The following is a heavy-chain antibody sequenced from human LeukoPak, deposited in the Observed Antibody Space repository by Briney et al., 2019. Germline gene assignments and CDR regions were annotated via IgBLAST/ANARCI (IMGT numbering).Heavy chain of an antibody. V-gene: IGHV3-30*02. D-gene: IGHD5-18*01. CDR3: AKDPELSSYGPNYYYYYGMDV. CDR2: IRYDGSNK. CDR1: GLTFSSYG. J-gene: IGHJ6*02. Sequence: GGSLRLSCAASGLTFSSYGMHWVRQAPGKGLEWVAFIRYDGSNKYYADSVKGRFTISRDNSKNTLYLQMNSLRAEDTAVYYCAKDPELSSYGPNYYYYYGMDVWGQGTTVTVSS.